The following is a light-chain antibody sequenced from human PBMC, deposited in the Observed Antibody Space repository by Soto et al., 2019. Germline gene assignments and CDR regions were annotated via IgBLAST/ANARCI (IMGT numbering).Light chain of an antibody. CDR1: QGIRND. CDR3: LQHNSYPLT. V-gene: IGKV1-17*01. J-gene: IGKJ4*01. Sequence: DNQMTQSPSSLSASVGDRVTITCRASQGIRNDLGWYQQKPGKAPKRLIYAVFSLERGVPSRFSGSRSGTAITLTISSLQPEDFASYYCLQHNSYPLTIGGGTKVEIK. CDR2: AVF.